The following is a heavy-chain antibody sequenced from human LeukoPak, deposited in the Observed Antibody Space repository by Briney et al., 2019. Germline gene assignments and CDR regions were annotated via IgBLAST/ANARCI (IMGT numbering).Heavy chain of an antibody. CDR1: GFIFSSYA. D-gene: IGHD6-19*01. CDR2: ISSNGGST. V-gene: IGHV3-64*01. Sequence: GGSLRLSCAASGFIFSSYAMHWVRQAPGKGLEDVSAISSNGGSTYYANSVKGRFTISRDNSKNTLYLQMGSLRAEDMAVYYCARDLAVAGIYYYYGMDVWGQGTTVTVSS. J-gene: IGHJ6*02. CDR3: ARDLAVAGIYYYYGMDV.